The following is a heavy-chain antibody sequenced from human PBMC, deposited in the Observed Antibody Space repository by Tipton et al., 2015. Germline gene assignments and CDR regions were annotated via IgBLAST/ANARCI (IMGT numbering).Heavy chain of an antibody. J-gene: IGHJ4*02. D-gene: IGHD2-15*01. CDR1: GYIFTNYW. CDR2: IFPSDSDT. V-gene: IGHV5-51*01. CDR3: ARPSLGHCSGGNCYSDD. Sequence: VQLVQSGPEVKKPGESLKISCKGSGYIFTNYWIGWVRQVPGKGLEWMGIIFPSDSDTRYSPSFQGQVTISADKSITTAYLQWSSLKASDTAMYYCARPSLGHCSGGNCYSDDWGQGTLVTVSS.